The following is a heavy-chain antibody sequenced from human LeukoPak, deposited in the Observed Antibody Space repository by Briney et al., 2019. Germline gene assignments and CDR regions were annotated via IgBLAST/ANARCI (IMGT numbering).Heavy chain of an antibody. Sequence: GASVKVSCHPSGYTFSDFYLHWVRQAPGQGLEWLGWLNPYTGATITAQSFQGRVTLTWDTSTATGYMELTSLRSDDPAVYFCVTATVTHTRDPWGPGTLVTVSS. CDR3: VTATVTHTRDP. V-gene: IGHV1-2*02. CDR1: GYTFSDFY. J-gene: IGHJ5*02. CDR2: LNPYTGAT. D-gene: IGHD4-11*01.